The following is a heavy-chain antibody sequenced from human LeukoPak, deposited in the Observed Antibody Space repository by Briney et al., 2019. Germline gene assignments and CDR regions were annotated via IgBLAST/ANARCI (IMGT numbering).Heavy chain of an antibody. J-gene: IGHJ4*02. V-gene: IGHV1-8*01. CDR2: LNPDNGNT. Sequence: ASVKVSCKASGYTFTSYGLNWVRQAPGQGREWMGWLNPDNGNTGCARQFQGRLSMTRDTSISTAYMELRSLTSDDTAVYYCARALDSSVVAANHWGQGTLVTVSP. D-gene: IGHD5-12*01. CDR1: GYTFTSYG. CDR3: ARALDSSVVAANH.